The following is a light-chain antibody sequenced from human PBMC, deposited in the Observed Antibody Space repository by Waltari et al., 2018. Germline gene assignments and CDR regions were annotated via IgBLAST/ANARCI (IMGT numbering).Light chain of an antibody. CDR1: SSDVGAYKY. J-gene: IGLJ2*01. CDR3: CSFAGGYTMA. Sequence: QSALTQPRSVSGSPGQSVTISCTGTSSDVGAYKYVSWHQPHPGKPPKLIIFDVSERPSGVPDRFSGSKSGSPASLTISGLQADDEGDCYCCSFAGGYTMAIGGGTKLTVL. CDR2: DVS. V-gene: IGLV2-11*01.